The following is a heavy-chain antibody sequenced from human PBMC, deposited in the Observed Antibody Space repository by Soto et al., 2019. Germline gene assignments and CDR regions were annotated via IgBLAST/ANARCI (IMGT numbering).Heavy chain of an antibody. Sequence: SETLSLTCTVSGGSISSYYLSWIRQPPGKGLEWIGYIYYSGSTKYNPSLKSRVTISVDTSKNQFSMKLSSVTAADTAVYYCARLDYYYGMDVWGQGTTVTVS. CDR1: GGSISSYY. V-gene: IGHV4-59*01. CDR2: IYYSGST. J-gene: IGHJ6*02. CDR3: ARLDYYYGMDV.